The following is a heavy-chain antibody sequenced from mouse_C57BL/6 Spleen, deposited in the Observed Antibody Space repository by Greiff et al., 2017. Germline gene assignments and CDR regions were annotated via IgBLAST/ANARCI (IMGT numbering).Heavy chain of an antibody. J-gene: IGHJ2*01. CDR1: GYTFTSYD. V-gene: IGHV1-85*01. Sequence: QVQLQQSGPELVKPGASVKLSCKASGYTFTSYDINWVKQRPGQGLEWIGWIYPRVGSTKYNEKFKGKATLTVDTSFRTADMELHSLTSEDSAVYFCARGELHFDYWGQGTTLTVSS. CDR2: IYPRVGST. D-gene: IGHD1-1*01. CDR3: ARGELHFDY.